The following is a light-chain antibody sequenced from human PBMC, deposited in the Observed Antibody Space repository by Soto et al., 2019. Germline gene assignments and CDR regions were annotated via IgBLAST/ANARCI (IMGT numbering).Light chain of an antibody. V-gene: IGLV2-14*01. Sequence: QSALTQPASVSGSPGQSITISCTGTSSDVGGYNYVSWYQHHPGKAPKVMIHEVSNRPSGVSNRFSGSKSGNTASLTISGLQAEDEADYYCSSYTSSSTYVFGTGTKLTVL. CDR1: SSDVGGYNY. CDR3: SSYTSSSTYV. CDR2: EVS. J-gene: IGLJ1*01.